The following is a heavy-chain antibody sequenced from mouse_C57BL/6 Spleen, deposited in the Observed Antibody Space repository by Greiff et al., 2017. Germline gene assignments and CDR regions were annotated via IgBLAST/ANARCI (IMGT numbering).Heavy chain of an antibody. D-gene: IGHD2-4*01. Sequence: VQLQQSGAELMKPGASVKLSCKATGYTFTGYWIEWVKQRPGHGLEWIGEILPGSGSTNYNEKFKGKATFTADTSSNTAYMQLSSLTTEDSAIYDCARRNYYDYDRAPFAYWGQGTLVTVSA. V-gene: IGHV1-9*01. CDR2: ILPGSGST. CDR1: GYTFTGYW. J-gene: IGHJ3*01. CDR3: ARRNYYDYDRAPFAY.